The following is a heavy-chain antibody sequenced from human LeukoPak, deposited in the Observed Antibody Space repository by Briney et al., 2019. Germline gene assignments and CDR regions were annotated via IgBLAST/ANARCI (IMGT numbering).Heavy chain of an antibody. CDR2: INHSGST. CDR3: AGDIAAAGPNWFDP. CDR1: GGSFSGYY. D-gene: IGHD6-13*01. Sequence: SETLSLTCAVYGGSFSGYYWSWIRQPPGKGLEWIGEINHSGSTNYNPSLKSRVTISVDTSKNQFSLKLSSVTAADTAVYYCAGDIAAAGPNWFDPWGQGTLVTVSS. J-gene: IGHJ5*02. V-gene: IGHV4-34*01.